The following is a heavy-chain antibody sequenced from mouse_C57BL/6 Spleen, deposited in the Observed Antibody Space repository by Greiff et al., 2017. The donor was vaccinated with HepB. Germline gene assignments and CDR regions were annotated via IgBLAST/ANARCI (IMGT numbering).Heavy chain of an antibody. V-gene: IGHV10-3*01. CDR1: GFTFNTYA. CDR3: VREGSSDSPYYYAMDY. J-gene: IGHJ4*01. Sequence: EVQLVESGGGLVQPKGSLKLSCAASGFTFNTYAMHWVRQAPGKGLEWVARIRSKSSNYATYYADSVKDRFTISRDDSQSMLYLQMNNLKTEDTAMYDCVREGSSDSPYYYAMDYWGQGTSVTVSS. CDR2: IRSKSSNYAT. D-gene: IGHD3-2*02.